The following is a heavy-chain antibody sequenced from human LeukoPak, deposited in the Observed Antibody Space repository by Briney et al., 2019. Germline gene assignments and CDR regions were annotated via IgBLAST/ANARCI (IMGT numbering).Heavy chain of an antibody. V-gene: IGHV4-61*02. CDR3: ARDKGDGSGWYGEGGFDY. Sequence: SETLSLTCTVSGGSISSGGFYWTWIRQPAGKGLEWIGRVFTSGSTNYSPSLESRVTISIDTSKNQFSLKLKSVTAADTAVYYCARDKGDGSGWYGEGGFDYWGQGTLVTVSS. CDR1: GGSISSGGFY. D-gene: IGHD6-19*01. J-gene: IGHJ4*02. CDR2: VFTSGST.